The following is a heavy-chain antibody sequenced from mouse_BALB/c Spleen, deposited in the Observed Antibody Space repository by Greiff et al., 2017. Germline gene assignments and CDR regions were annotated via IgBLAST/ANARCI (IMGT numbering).Heavy chain of an antibody. CDR1: GYTFTSYT. CDR3: ARNYGSSYVGYAMDY. V-gene: IGHV1-4*01. J-gene: IGHJ4*01. Sequence: QVQLQQSGAELARPGASVKMSCKASGYTFTSYTMHWVKQRPGQGLEWIGYINPSSGYTNYNQKFKDKATLTADKSSSTAYMQLSSLTSEDSAVYFCARNYGSSYVGYAMDYWGQGTSVTVSS. D-gene: IGHD1-1*01. CDR2: INPSSGYT.